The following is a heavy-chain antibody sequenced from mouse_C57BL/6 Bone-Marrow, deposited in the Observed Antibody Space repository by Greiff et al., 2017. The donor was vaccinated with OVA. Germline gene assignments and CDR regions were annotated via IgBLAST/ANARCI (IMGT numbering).Heavy chain of an antibody. J-gene: IGHJ2*01. CDR1: GFPFSDYY. V-gene: IGHV5-16*01. Sequence: EVLLVASEGGLVQPGSSMKLSCTASGFPFSDYYMAWVRQVPEKGLEWVANINYDGSSTYYLDSLKSRFIISRDNAKNLLYLQMSILKSKDTATDYCARSRGGNYFDYWGQGTTLTVSS. CDR3: ARSRGGNYFDY. CDR2: INYDGSST.